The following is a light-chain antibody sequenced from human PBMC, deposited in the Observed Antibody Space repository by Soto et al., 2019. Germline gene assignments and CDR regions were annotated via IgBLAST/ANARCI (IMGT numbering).Light chain of an antibody. CDR3: HQYNNWPWT. CDR2: AAS. J-gene: IGKJ1*01. Sequence: GDTITITCRASQTISTYLDWYQVTPGKAPKILIYAASTRATGIPVRFSGSGSETEFTLTIRSLQSEDSALYYCHQYNNWPWTFGQGTKVDIK. V-gene: IGKV3-15*01. CDR1: QTISTY.